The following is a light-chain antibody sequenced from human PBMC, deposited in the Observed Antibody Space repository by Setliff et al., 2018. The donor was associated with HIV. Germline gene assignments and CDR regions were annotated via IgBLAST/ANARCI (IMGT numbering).Light chain of an antibody. CDR1: SSDIGDYES. J-gene: IGLJ2*01. V-gene: IGLV2-23*02. CDR3: SSYACSDTWI. Sequence: QSALAQPASVSGSPAQSITISCTGSSSDIGDYESVSWYKQHPGEVPKLIIYDVTKRPSGISNRFSASKSGNTASLTISGLQAEDEARYYCSSYACSDTWIFGGGTKVTVL. CDR2: DVT.